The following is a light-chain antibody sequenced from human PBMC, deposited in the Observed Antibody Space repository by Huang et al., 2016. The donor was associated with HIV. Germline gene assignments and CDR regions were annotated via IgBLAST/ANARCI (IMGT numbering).Light chain of an antibody. CDR1: QSLSGN. J-gene: IGKJ2*01. Sequence: ETVMTQSPATLSVSPGERATPSSRASQSLSGNLAWYQQKAGQAPRLLIYGTSNRATGIPARCSGSGSGTEFTLTISSLQSEDFAVYYCQQYNNWPRTFGRGTKLEIK. CDR2: GTS. V-gene: IGKV3-15*01. CDR3: QQYNNWPRT.